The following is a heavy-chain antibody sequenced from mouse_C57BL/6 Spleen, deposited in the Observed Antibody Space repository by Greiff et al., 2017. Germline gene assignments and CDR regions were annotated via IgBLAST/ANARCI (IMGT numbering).Heavy chain of an antibody. CDR3: ARERITTEGFAY. CDR2: IYPGDGDT. Sequence: VKLMESGPELVKPGASVKISCKASGYAFSSSWMNWVKQRPGKGLEWIGRIYPGDGDTNYNGKFKGKATLTADKSSSTAYMQLSSLTSEDSAVYFCARERITTEGFAYWGQGTLVTVSA. J-gene: IGHJ3*01. D-gene: IGHD1-1*01. CDR1: GYAFSSSW. V-gene: IGHV1-82*01.